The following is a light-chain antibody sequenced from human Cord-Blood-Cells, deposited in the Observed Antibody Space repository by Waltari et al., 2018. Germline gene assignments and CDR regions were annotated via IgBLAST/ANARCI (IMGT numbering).Light chain of an antibody. J-gene: IGLJ3*02. Sequence: QTVLPQPPSASRTPGQRVTLSCSGTSSNIGSNYVYWYQPRPGTAPKLLIYRNNQRPSGVPDRCSGSKSGTSASLAISGLRSEEEADYYCAAWDVSLSGWVFGGGTKLTVL. CDR2: RNN. CDR3: AAWDVSLSGWV. V-gene: IGLV1-47*01. CDR1: SSNIGSNY.